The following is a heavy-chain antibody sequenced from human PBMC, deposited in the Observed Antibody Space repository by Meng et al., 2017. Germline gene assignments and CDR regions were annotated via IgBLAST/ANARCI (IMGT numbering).Heavy chain of an antibody. CDR1: GYTFTSYG. V-gene: IGHV1-18*01. CDR2: ISAYNGNT. D-gene: IGHD3-10*01. CDR3: ARALELQVPKYYFDY. Sequence: ASVKVSCKASGYTFTSYGISWVRQAPGQGLEWMGWISAYNGNTNYAQKLQGRVTMTADTSTSTAYIELRSLRSDDTAVYYCARALELQVPKYYFDYWGQGTLVTVSS. J-gene: IGHJ4*02.